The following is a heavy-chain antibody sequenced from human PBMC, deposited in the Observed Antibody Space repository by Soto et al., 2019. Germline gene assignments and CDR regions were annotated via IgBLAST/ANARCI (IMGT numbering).Heavy chain of an antibody. CDR2: MYYNGNI. CDR1: GGSISNYY. J-gene: IGHJ5*02. D-gene: IGHD3-16*01. V-gene: IGHV4-59*01. Sequence: KTSETLSLTCHVSGGSISNYYWTWVRQSPEKGLGWIGYMYYNGNINYNPSLKSRVTISIDTSKNQFSLTLKSVTAADTAVYYCASGGNWFDPWGQGVLVTVSS. CDR3: ASGGNWFDP.